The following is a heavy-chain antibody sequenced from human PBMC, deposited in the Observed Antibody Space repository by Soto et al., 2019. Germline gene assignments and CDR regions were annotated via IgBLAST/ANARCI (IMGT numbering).Heavy chain of an antibody. CDR3: TTDSAEVPAAIPTYYFDY. V-gene: IGHV3-23*01. J-gene: IGHJ4*02. CDR2: ISGSGLRT. CDR1: GFTFSSYA. D-gene: IGHD2-2*01. Sequence: GGSLRLSCAASGFTFSSYAMSWVRQAPGKGLEWVSAISGSGLRTYYADSVKGRFTISRDTSKNTLYLQMNNLGFEDTAVYYCTTDSAEVPAAIPTYYFDYWGQGTLVTVSS.